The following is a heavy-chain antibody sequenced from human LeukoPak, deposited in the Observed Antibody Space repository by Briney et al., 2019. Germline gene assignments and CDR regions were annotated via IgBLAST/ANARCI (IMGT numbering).Heavy chain of an antibody. CDR3: ARDLLPFEQQLVPMDYGMDV. CDR1: GYTFTSYG. Sequence: GASVKVSCKASGYTFTSYGISWVRQAPGQGLEWMGWISAYNGNTNYAQELQGRVTMTTDTSTSTAYMVLRSLRSDDTAVYYCARDLLPFEQQLVPMDYGMDVSGQGTTVTVSS. CDR2: ISAYNGNT. J-gene: IGHJ6*02. D-gene: IGHD6-13*01. V-gene: IGHV1-18*01.